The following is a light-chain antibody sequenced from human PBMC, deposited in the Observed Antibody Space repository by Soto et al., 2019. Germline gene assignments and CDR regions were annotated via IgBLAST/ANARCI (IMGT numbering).Light chain of an antibody. Sequence: IQMTQSPSTLSASVRDRVTITCRASQTISSWLAWFQQRPGRAPKLLFYDASSLESGVPSRFSGRGSGTQFTLTISSLQPDDFATYYCQHYNSYSEAFGQGTKVDIK. CDR3: QHYNSYSEA. J-gene: IGKJ1*01. CDR2: DAS. V-gene: IGKV1-5*01. CDR1: QTISSW.